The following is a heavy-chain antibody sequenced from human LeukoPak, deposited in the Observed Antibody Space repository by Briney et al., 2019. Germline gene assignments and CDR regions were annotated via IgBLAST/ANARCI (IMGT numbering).Heavy chain of an antibody. D-gene: IGHD6-13*01. V-gene: IGHV3-23*01. CDR1: GFTFSSYA. CDR3: ARGIAADY. Sequence: PGGSLRLSCAASGFTFSSYAMNWVRQAPGKGLEWVSSISGSGGTTYYAGSVKGRFTISRDNSKNTLYLQMNSLRAEDTAVYYCARGIAADYWGQGTLVTVSS. CDR2: ISGSGGTT. J-gene: IGHJ4*02.